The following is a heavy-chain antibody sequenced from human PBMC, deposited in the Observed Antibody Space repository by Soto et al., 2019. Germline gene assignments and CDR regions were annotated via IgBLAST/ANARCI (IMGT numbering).Heavy chain of an antibody. CDR2: SYYSGST. V-gene: IGHV4-59*01. CDR3: ARDQRDDYVWGPKGLFDS. D-gene: IGHD3-16*01. Sequence: WTWIRQSPGQRAEWLGSSYYSGSTKNNPSLKSRVTISVDTSKNQFSLRLISVTAADTAVYFCARDQRDDYVWGPKGLFDSWGRGTLVTVSS. J-gene: IGHJ4*02.